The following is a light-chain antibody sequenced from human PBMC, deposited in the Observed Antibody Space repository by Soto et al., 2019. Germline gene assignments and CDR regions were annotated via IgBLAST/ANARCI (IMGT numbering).Light chain of an antibody. J-gene: IGKJ1*01. CDR3: QQSYNTPGT. CDR1: QTVSRY. Sequence: DIQLTQSPSSLSVSVGDRVTISCRASQTVSRYLNWYQQRPGQAPNLLIYSASSLHSGVPSRFSGSGSGTDFTLTISSLQPEDFAAYYCQQSYNTPGTFGQGTKVDIK. V-gene: IGKV1-39*01. CDR2: SAS.